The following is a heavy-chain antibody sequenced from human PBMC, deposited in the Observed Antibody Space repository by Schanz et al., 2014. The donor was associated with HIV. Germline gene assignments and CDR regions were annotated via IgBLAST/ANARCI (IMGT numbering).Heavy chain of an antibody. J-gene: IGHJ6*02. V-gene: IGHV1-18*01. Sequence: QVQLVQSGAEVMEPGASVKVSCKASGYTFTSYGINWVRQAPGQGLEWMGWISAYNGNTNYAQKFQGRVTMTRDTSISTAYMELSRLRSDDTAVYYCASDLSVYSSSSSVWGQGTTVTVSS. CDR2: ISAYNGNT. CDR1: GYTFTSYG. D-gene: IGHD6-13*01. CDR3: ASDLSVYSSSSSV.